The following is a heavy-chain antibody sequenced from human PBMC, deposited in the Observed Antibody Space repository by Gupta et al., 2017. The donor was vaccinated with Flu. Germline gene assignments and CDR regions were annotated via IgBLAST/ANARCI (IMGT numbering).Heavy chain of an antibody. D-gene: IGHD1-26*01. V-gene: IGHV3-48*02. CDR2: IRSSSSTR. Sequence: EVQLVESGGGLVQPGGSLRLSCAASGFTFSSYSMNWVRQAPGKGLEWVSYIRSSSSTRDDADAVKGRFKISRDNAKNSLYVQMNSLRDEDTAVYGVSRGWETPVDDWGQGTLVTVSS. J-gene: IGHJ4*02. CDR1: GFTFSSYS. CDR3: SRGWETPVDD.